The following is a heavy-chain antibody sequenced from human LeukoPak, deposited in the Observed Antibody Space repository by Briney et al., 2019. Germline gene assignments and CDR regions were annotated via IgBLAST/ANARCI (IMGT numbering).Heavy chain of an antibody. V-gene: IGHV3-30*02. CDR1: GLIFINYG. Sequence: GGSLRLSCAASGLIFINYGMHWVRQAPGKGLEWVAFIQNDVVTKYYADSVNGRFTISRDNSKNTLYLQMNSLRAEDTAVYYCAKVLSDYDILTGYCYFDYWGQGTLVTVSS. J-gene: IGHJ4*02. CDR3: AKVLSDYDILTGYCYFDY. CDR2: IQNDVVTK. D-gene: IGHD3-9*01.